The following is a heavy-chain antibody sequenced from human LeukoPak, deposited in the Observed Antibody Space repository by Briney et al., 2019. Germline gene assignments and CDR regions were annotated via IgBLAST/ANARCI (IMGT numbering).Heavy chain of an antibody. Sequence: ASVKVSCKASGYTFTSYDISWVRQAPGQGLEWMGWMNPISGNTGYAQNFQGRVTMTRSTSISTAYMELSSLRSEDTAVYYCARDRGWAGYSYGFYYWGQGTLVTVSS. CDR3: ARDRGWAGYSYGFYY. D-gene: IGHD5-18*01. V-gene: IGHV1-8*01. CDR2: MNPISGNT. J-gene: IGHJ4*02. CDR1: GYTFTSYD.